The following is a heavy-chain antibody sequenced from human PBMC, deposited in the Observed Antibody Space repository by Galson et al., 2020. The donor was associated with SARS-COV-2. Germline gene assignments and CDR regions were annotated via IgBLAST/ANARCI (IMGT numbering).Heavy chain of an antibody. Sequence: GESLKISCAASGFTFSSYAMHWVRQAPGKGLEWVAVISYDGSNKYYADSVKGRFTISRDNSKNTLYLQMNSLRAEDTAVYYCVGALLLNFDYWGQGTLVTVSS. V-gene: IGHV3-30-3*01. J-gene: IGHJ4*02. CDR2: ISYDGSNK. CDR1: GFTFSSYA. D-gene: IGHD3-10*01. CDR3: VGALLLNFDY.